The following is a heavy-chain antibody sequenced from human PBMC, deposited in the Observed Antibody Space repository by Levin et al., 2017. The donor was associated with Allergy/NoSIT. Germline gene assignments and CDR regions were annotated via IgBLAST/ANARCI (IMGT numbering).Heavy chain of an antibody. D-gene: IGHD4-17*01. Sequence: LSLPCAASGFTFSSYAMSWVRQAPGKGLEWVSAISGSGGSTYYADSVKGRFTISRDNSKNTLYLQMNSLRAEDTAVYYCAKDFYGDTPNWYFDLWGRGTLVTVSS. CDR1: GFTFSSYA. V-gene: IGHV3-23*01. J-gene: IGHJ2*01. CDR3: AKDFYGDTPNWYFDL. CDR2: ISGSGGST.